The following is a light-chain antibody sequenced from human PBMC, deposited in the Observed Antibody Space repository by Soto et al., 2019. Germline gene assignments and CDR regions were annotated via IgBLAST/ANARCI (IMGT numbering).Light chain of an antibody. J-gene: IGKJ5*01. CDR2: GAS. CDR3: QQYNGWPIT. CDR1: QSVSSTY. Sequence: EIVMTQSPVTLSVSPGERATLSCRTSQSVSSTYLAWYQQKPGQAPRLLIYGASTRATGVPARFSGSGSGTEFTLTISSLQSEDFAVYYCQQYNGWPITFGQGTRLEIK. V-gene: IGKV3-15*01.